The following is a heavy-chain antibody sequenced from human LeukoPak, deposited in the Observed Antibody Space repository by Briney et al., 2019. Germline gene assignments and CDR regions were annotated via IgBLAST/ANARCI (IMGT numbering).Heavy chain of an antibody. CDR3: AKDLGLGDY. D-gene: IGHD3/OR15-3a*01. CDR2: LSGSGDST. J-gene: IGHJ4*02. V-gene: IGHV3-23*01. CDR1: GFTFSSYW. Sequence: GGSLRLSCAASGFTFSSYWMSWVRQAPGKGLEWVSGLSGSGDSTYYADSVKGRFTISRDNSKNTLYLQMNSLRAEDTAVYYCAKDLGLGDYWGQGTLVTVSS.